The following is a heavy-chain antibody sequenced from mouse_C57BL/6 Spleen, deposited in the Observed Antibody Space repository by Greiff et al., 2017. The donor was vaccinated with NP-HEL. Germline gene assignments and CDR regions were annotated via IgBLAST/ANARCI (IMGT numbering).Heavy chain of an antibody. V-gene: IGHV5-17*01. CDR2: ISSGSSTI. J-gene: IGHJ2*01. CDR3: ARFPLFDY. Sequence: EVMLVESGGGLVKPGGSLKLSCAASGFTFSDYGMHWVRQAPEKGLEWVAYISSGSSTIYYADTVKGRFTISRDNAKNTLFLQMTSLRSEDTAMYYCARFPLFDYWGQGTTLTVSS. CDR1: GFTFSDYG.